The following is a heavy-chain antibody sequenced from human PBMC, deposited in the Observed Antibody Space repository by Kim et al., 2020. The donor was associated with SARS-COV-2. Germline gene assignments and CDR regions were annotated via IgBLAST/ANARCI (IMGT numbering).Heavy chain of an antibody. CDR1: GFTFGDYA. J-gene: IGHJ4*02. V-gene: IGHV3-49*04. D-gene: IGHD3-10*01. CDR2: IRSKAYGGTT. CDR3: TRDRRYYYGSGSYYSDFDY. Sequence: GGSLRLSCTASGFTFGDYAMSWVRQAPGKGLEWVGFIRSKAYGGTTEYAASVKGRFTISRDDSKSIAYLQMNSLKTEDTAVYYCTRDRRYYYGSGSYYSDFDYWGQGTLVTVSS.